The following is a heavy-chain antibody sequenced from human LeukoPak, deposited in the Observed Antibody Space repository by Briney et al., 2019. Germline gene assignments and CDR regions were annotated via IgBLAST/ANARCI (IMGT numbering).Heavy chain of an antibody. CDR3: AREEVVTTGFDY. CDR1: GGSIGSYY. Sequence: SETLSLTCTVSGGSIGSYYWSWIRQPPGKGLEWIGYIYYSGSTNYNPSLKSRVTISVDTSKNQFSLKLSSVTAADTAVHYCAREEVVTTGFDYWGQGTLVTVSS. V-gene: IGHV4-59*12. CDR2: IYYSGST. D-gene: IGHD2-21*02. J-gene: IGHJ4*02.